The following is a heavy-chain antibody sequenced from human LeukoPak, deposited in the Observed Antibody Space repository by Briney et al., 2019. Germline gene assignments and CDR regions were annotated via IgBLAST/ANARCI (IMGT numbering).Heavy chain of an antibody. CDR1: GFTFSNYA. V-gene: IGHV3-23*01. CDR3: AKGRWGDY. J-gene: IGHJ4*02. CDR2: IGPSGGST. D-gene: IGHD7-27*01. Sequence: GGSLRLSCAASGFTFSNYAMNWVRQAPGKGLEWVSGIGPSGGSTYYADSVKGRFTISRDNSKNTLYLQMNSLRAEDMAVYYCAKGRWGDYWGQGTLVTVSS.